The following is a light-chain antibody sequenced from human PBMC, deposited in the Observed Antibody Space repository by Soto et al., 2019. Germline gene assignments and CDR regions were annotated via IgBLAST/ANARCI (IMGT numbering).Light chain of an antibody. CDR3: QQYSSYSIT. CDR1: QNINSW. V-gene: IGKV1-5*01. Sequence: DIQMTQSPSTLSASVGDRVTITCRASQNINSWLAWYQQKPGKAPKLLIYDASSLESGVPSRFRGSGSETEFTLTISSLQPDDSATYYCQQYSSYSITFGHGTKVDIK. CDR2: DAS. J-gene: IGKJ3*01.